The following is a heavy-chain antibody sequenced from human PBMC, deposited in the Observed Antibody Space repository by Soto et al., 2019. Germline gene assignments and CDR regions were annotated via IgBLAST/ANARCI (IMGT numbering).Heavy chain of an antibody. CDR3: AKDITIRSGGMDV. V-gene: IGHV3-30*18. Sequence: QVQLVESGGGVVQPGRSLRLSCAASGFTFSSYGMHWVRQAPGKGLEWVAVISYDGSNKYYADSVKGRFTISRDNSKNTLYLQTNSLRAEDTAVYYCAKDITIRSGGMDVWGQGTTVTVSS. CDR1: GFTFSSYG. CDR2: ISYDGSNK. D-gene: IGHD3-10*01. J-gene: IGHJ6*02.